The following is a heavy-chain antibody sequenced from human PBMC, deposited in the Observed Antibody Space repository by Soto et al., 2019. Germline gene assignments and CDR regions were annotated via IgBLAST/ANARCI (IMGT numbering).Heavy chain of an antibody. Sequence: QVQLVQSGAEVKKPGSSVKVSCKASGGTFSDYTISWVRQAPGQGLEWMGRIIPILGIANYAQKFQGRVTITADKSQSTAYMELSSLRSEEQAVYYCASVHRIAAAGLSYWGQGTLVIVSS. CDR1: GGTFSDYT. D-gene: IGHD6-13*01. J-gene: IGHJ4*02. CDR3: ASVHRIAAAGLSY. V-gene: IGHV1-69*02. CDR2: IIPILGIA.